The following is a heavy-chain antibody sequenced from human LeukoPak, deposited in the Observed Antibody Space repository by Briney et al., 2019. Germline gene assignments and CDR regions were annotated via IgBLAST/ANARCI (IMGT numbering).Heavy chain of an antibody. J-gene: IGHJ1*01. Sequence: SVKVSCKASGGTFSSYAISWVRQAPGQGLEWMGGIIPIFGTANYAQKFQGRVTITTDESTSTAYMELSSLRSEDTAVYYCARDRGLYDSSGYYSPEYFQHWGQGTLVTVSS. D-gene: IGHD3-22*01. CDR3: ARDRGLYDSSGYYSPEYFQH. V-gene: IGHV1-69*05. CDR2: IIPIFGTA. CDR1: GGTFSSYA.